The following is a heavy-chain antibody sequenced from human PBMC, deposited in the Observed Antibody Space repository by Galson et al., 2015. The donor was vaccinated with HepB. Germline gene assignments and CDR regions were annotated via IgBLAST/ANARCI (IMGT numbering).Heavy chain of an antibody. CDR1: GFTFSNYW. V-gene: IGHV3-7*03. CDR2: IKGDGSEI. CDR3: GRDSQYDSGTYYTDY. D-gene: IGHD3-10*01. J-gene: IGHJ4*02. Sequence: SLRLSCAASGFTFSNYWMSWVRQAPGKGLEWVGNIKGDGSEIYYVDSVKGRFTISRDNAQNSVYLQMNSLRAEDTALYYCGRDSQYDSGTYYTDYWGQGILVTVSS.